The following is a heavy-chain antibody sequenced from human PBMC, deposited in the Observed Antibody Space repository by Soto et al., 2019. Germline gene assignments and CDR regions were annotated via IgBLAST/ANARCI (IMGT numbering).Heavy chain of an antibody. J-gene: IGHJ6*02. CDR3: ARDFLYLSGWPPYYYYYGMDV. V-gene: IGHV3-7*03. CDR1: GFTFSSYW. CDR2: IKQDGSEK. Sequence: EVQLVESGGGLVQPGGSLRLSCAASGFTFSSYWMSWVRQAPGKGLEWVANIKQDGSEKYYVDSVKGRFTISRDNAKNSLYLQMNSLRAEDTAVYYCARDFLYLSGWPPYYYYYGMDVWGQGTTVTVSS. D-gene: IGHD6-19*01.